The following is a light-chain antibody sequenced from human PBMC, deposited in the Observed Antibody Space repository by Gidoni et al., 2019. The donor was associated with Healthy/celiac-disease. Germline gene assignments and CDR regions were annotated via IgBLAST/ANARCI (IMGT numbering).Light chain of an antibody. V-gene: IGKV3-20*01. CDR1: QRVSSSY. CDR3: QQYGSSPRT. J-gene: IGKJ4*01. Sequence: EIVFTQSPGTPSLSPGERATLSCRASQRVSSSYLAWYQQKPGQAPRLRIYGASSRATGIPDRFSGSGSGTDFTLTIRRLEPEDFAVYYCQQYGSSPRTFGGGTKVEIK. CDR2: GAS.